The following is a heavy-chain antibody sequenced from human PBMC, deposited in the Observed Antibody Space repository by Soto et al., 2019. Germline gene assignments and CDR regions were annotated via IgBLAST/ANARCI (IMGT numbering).Heavy chain of an antibody. CDR2: ISYDGSNK. CDR3: ARSSLRTVTTRLFFDY. J-gene: IGHJ4*02. Sequence: LRLSCAASGFTFSSYAMHWVRQAPGKGLEWVAVISYDGSNKYYADSVKGRFTISRDNSKNTLYLQMNSLRAEDTAVYYCARSSLRTVTTRLFFDYWGQGTLVTVSS. CDR1: GFTFSSYA. D-gene: IGHD4-17*01. V-gene: IGHV3-30-3*01.